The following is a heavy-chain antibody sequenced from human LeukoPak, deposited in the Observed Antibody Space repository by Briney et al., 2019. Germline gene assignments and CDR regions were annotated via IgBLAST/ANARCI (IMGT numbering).Heavy chain of an antibody. J-gene: IGHJ3*02. D-gene: IGHD6-13*01. Sequence: GGSLRLSCAASGCTFSSYSMHWVHQAPGKGLEWVSSISSSSSYIYYADSVKGRFTISRDNAKNSLYLQMNSLRAEDTAVYYCARGIAASAFDIWGQGTMVTVSS. CDR3: ARGIAASAFDI. CDR2: ISSSSSYI. CDR1: GCTFSSYS. V-gene: IGHV3-21*01.